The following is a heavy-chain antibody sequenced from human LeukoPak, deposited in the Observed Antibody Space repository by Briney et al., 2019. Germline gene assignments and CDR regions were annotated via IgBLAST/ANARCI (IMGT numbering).Heavy chain of an antibody. Sequence: GGSLRLSCAASGFTVSSNYMSWVRQTPGKGLEWVSAISGSGGSTYYADSVKGRFTISRDNSKNTLYLQMNSLRAEDTAVYYCAKDPKGRSGSYLWGQGTLVTVSS. CDR2: ISGSGGST. D-gene: IGHD3-10*01. CDR1: GFTVSSNY. V-gene: IGHV3-23*01. J-gene: IGHJ4*02. CDR3: AKDPKGRSGSYL.